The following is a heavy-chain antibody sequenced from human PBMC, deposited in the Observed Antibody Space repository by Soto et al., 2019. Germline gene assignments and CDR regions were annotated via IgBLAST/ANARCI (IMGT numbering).Heavy chain of an antibody. CDR1: GGSFSGYY. D-gene: IGHD2-15*01. J-gene: IGHJ4*02. CDR3: ARGGWGIVVVVAATRVFDY. V-gene: IGHV4-34*01. CDR2: INHSGST. Sequence: PSETLSLTCAVYGGSFSGYYWSWIRQPPGKGLEWIGEINHSGSTNYNPSLKSRVTISVDTSKNQFSLKLSSVTAADTAVYYCARGGWGIVVVVAATRVFDYWGQGTLVTVSS.